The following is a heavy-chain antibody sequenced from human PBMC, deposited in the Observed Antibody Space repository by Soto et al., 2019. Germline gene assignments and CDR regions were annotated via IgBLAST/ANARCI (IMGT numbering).Heavy chain of an antibody. CDR2: IYYSGST. J-gene: IGHJ4*02. V-gene: IGHV4-59*01. CDR3: ARRSYGRYFDY. CDR1: GGSISSYY. D-gene: IGHD5-18*01. Sequence: SETLSLTRTVSGGSISSYYWSWIRQPPGKGLEWIGHIYYSGSTNYNPSLKSRVTISVDTSKNQFSLKLSSVTAADTAVYYCARRSYGRYFDYWGQGTLVTVSS.